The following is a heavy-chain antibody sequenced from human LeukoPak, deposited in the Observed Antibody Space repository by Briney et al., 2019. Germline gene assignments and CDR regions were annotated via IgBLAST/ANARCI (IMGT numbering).Heavy chain of an antibody. CDR3: ASSKDSSWSL. CDR1: GGSFSGYY. D-gene: IGHD6-13*01. CDR2: IYYSGST. V-gene: IGHV4-34*01. J-gene: IGHJ4*02. Sequence: SETLSLTCAVYGGSFSGYYWSWIRQPPGKGLEWIGSIYYSGSTYYNPSLKSRVTISVDTSKNQFSLKLSSVTAADTAVYYCASSKDSSWSLWGQGTLVTVSS.